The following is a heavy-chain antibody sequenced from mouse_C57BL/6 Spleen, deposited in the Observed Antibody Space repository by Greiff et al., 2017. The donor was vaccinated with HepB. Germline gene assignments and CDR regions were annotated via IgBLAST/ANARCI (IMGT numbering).Heavy chain of an antibody. CDR2: FYPGSGSI. Sequence: VQLQQSGAELVKPGASVKLSCKASGYTFTEYTIHWVKQRSGQGLEWIGWFYPGSGSIKYNEKFKDTATLTADKSSSTVYMELSRLTSEDSAVYFCARHEGGVLWLRRGGYAMDYWGQGTSVTVSS. CDR1: GYTFTEYT. V-gene: IGHV1-62-2*01. CDR3: ARHEGGVLWLRRGGYAMDY. J-gene: IGHJ4*01. D-gene: IGHD2-2*01.